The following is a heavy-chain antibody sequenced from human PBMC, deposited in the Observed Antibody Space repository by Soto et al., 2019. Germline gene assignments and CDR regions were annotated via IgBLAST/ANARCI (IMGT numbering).Heavy chain of an antibody. CDR3: ASEETGNTHELYCFHP. CDR1: GDSVSSNSAA. J-gene: IGHJ5*02. Sequence: SQTLSLTCAISGDSVSSNSAAWNWIRQSPSRGLEWLGRTYYRSKWYNDYAVSVKSRITINPDTSKNQFSLQLNSVTPEDTAVYYYASEETGNTHELYCFHPWGYGTRVTGSS. D-gene: IGHD1-1*01. CDR2: TYYRSKWYN. V-gene: IGHV6-1*01.